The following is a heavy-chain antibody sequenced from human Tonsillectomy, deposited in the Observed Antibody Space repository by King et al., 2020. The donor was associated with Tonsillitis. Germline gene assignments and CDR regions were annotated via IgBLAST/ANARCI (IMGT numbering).Heavy chain of an antibody. Sequence: QLVQSGAEVKKPGSSVKVSCRASGGTFSKYVISWVRQAPGQGLEWMGGITPMFGTANYAQKFQGRVTITADESTSTVYMELSSLRSEDTAVYYCASAGEYYSSPFYMDVWGKGTTVTV. CDR3: ASAGEYYSSPFYMDV. D-gene: IGHD3-10*01. CDR1: GGTFSKYV. V-gene: IGHV1-69*01. CDR2: ITPMFGTA. J-gene: IGHJ6*03.